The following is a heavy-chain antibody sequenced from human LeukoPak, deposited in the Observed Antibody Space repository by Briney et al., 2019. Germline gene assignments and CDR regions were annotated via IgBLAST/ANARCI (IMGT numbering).Heavy chain of an antibody. D-gene: IGHD6-13*01. CDR2: ISSDGSNK. J-gene: IGHJ3*02. CDR3: ARDRIAAAGITKLDAFDI. Sequence: GGSLRLSCAASGFTFSSYAMHWVRQAPGKGLEWVAVISSDGSNKYYADSVKGRFTISRDNSKNTLYLQMNSLRAEDAAVYYCARDRIAAAGITKLDAFDIWGQGTMVTVSS. V-gene: IGHV3-30-3*01. CDR1: GFTFSSYA.